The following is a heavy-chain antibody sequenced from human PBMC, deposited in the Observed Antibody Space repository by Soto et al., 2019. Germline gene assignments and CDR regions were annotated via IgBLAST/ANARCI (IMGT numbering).Heavy chain of an antibody. V-gene: IGHV1-69*13. CDR2: IIPIFGTA. J-gene: IGHJ6*02. CDR1: GGTFSSYA. D-gene: IGHD1-26*01. Sequence: SVKVSCKASGGTFSSYAISWVRQAPGQGLEWMGGIIPIFGTANYAQKFQGRVTITADESTSTAYMELSSLRSEDTAVYYCARDRRSGSSFYYGMDVWGQGTTVTVSS. CDR3: ARDRRSGSSFYYGMDV.